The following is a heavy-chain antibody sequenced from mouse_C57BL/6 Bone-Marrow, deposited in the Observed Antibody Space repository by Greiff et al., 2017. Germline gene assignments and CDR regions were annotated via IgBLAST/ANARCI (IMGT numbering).Heavy chain of an antibody. CDR1: GYTFTDYY. Sequence: VQLQQSGPELVKPGASVKISCKASGYTFTDYYMNWVKQSHGKSLEWIGDINPNNGGTSYNQKFKGKATLTVDKSSSTAYMELRSLTSEDSAVYYCARWHYGSRAWFAYWGQGTLGTVSA. V-gene: IGHV1-26*01. CDR2: INPNNGGT. J-gene: IGHJ3*01. CDR3: ARWHYGSRAWFAY. D-gene: IGHD1-1*01.